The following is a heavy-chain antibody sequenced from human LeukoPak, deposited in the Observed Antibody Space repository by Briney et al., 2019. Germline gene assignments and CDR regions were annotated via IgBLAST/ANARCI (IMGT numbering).Heavy chain of an antibody. Sequence: GGSLRLSCAASGFTFSSYSMNWVRQAPGKGLEWVSYISRSSTIIYYADSVKGRFTISRDNAKNSLYLQMNGLRAEDTAVYYCARDGESFSFSFDYWGQGTLVTVSS. CDR2: ISRSSTII. D-gene: IGHD1-26*01. J-gene: IGHJ4*02. CDR1: GFTFSSYS. CDR3: ARDGESFSFSFDY. V-gene: IGHV3-48*01.